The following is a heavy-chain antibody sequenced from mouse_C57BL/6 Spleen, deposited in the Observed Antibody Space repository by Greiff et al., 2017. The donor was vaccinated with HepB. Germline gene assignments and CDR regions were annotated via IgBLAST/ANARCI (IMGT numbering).Heavy chain of an antibody. CDR3: ARAGYYDYDNSNDY. J-gene: IGHJ2*01. V-gene: IGHV1-82*01. Sequence: QVQLQQSGPELVKPGASVKISCKASGYAFSSSWMNWVKQRPGKGLEWIGRIYPGDGDTNYNGKFKGKATLTADKSSSTAYMQLSSLTSEDSAVYFCARAGYYDYDNSNDYWGQGTTLTVSS. D-gene: IGHD2-4*01. CDR2: IYPGDGDT. CDR1: GYAFSSSW.